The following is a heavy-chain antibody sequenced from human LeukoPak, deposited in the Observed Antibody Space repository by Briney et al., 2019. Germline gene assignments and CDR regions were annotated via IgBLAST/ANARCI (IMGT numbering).Heavy chain of an antibody. Sequence: GESLKISCKGSGYSFTTYWIGWVRQMPGKGLECMGIIYPGDSDTRYTPSFQGQVTISADKSISTAYLQWSSLKASDTAMYYCARLHCTNGVCLRIEEYFDYWGQGTLVTVSS. D-gene: IGHD2-8*01. J-gene: IGHJ4*02. V-gene: IGHV5-51*01. CDR1: GYSFTTYW. CDR3: ARLHCTNGVCLRIEEYFDY. CDR2: IYPGDSDT.